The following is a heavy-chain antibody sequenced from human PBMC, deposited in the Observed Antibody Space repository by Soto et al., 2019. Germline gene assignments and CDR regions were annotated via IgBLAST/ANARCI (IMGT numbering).Heavy chain of an antibody. CDR1: GYSFHNSG. J-gene: IGHJ5*01. CDR2: ISVFNGYA. Sequence: ASVKVSCKTSGYSFHNSGISWVRQAPGQGLEWMGWISVFNGYAHSAQKFQGRVIMTADTFTSTAYMELRGLRSDDTAMYYCSKNGTNWFASWGQGTPVTVSS. D-gene: IGHD1-1*01. CDR3: SKNGTNWFAS. V-gene: IGHV1-18*01.